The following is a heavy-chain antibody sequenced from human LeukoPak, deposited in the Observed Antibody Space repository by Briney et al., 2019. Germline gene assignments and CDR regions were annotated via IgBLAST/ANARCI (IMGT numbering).Heavy chain of an antibody. CDR1: GFTFSSYG. CDR3: AKDRAVAASFFDY. D-gene: IGHD6-19*01. V-gene: IGHV3-30*18. J-gene: IGHJ4*02. CDR2: ISYDGSNK. Sequence: GGSLRLSCAASGFTFSSYGVHWVRQAPGKGLEWVAVISYDGSNKYYADSVKGRFTISRDNSKNTLYLQMNSLRAEDTAVYYCAKDRAVAASFFDYWGQGTLVTVSS.